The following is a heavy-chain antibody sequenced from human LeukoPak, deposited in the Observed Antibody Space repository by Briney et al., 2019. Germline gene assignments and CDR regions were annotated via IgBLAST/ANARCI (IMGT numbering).Heavy chain of an antibody. Sequence: EASVKVSCKASGYTFTSYAMHWVRQAPGQRLEWMGWINAGNGNTKYSQKFQGRVTITRDTSASTAYMELSSQRSEDTAVYYCARSLRRYYDSSGYPPPVAFDIWGQGTMVTVSS. J-gene: IGHJ3*02. D-gene: IGHD3-22*01. CDR2: INAGNGNT. CDR1: GYTFTSYA. CDR3: ARSLRRYYDSSGYPPPVAFDI. V-gene: IGHV1-3*01.